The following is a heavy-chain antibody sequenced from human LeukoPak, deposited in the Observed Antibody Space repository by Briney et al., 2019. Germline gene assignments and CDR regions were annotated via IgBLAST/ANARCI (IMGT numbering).Heavy chain of an antibody. CDR1: GFTVSSNY. CDR3: ARDHFGYTGTTRYYCGLDV. CDR2: IYSGGST. D-gene: IGHD1-7*01. Sequence: GGSLRLSCAASGFTVSSNYMSWVRQAPGKGLEWVSVIYSGGSTYYADSVKGRFTISRDNSKNTLYLQMNSLRAEDTAVYYCARDHFGYTGTTRYYCGLDVWGQGTTVTVSS. J-gene: IGHJ6*02. V-gene: IGHV3-53*01.